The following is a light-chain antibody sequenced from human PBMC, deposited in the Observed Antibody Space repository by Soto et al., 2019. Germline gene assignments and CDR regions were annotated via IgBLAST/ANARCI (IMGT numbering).Light chain of an antibody. V-gene: IGKV1-5*03. J-gene: IGKJ1*01. CDR3: QHYNSYSDA. CDR1: QTISSW. Sequence: DIQMTQSPSTLSGSVGDRVTITCRASQTISSWLAWYQQKPGKAPKLLNYKASTLKSGVPSRFSGSGSGTEFTLTISSLQPDDFATYDCQHYNSYSDAFGQGTKVELK. CDR2: KAS.